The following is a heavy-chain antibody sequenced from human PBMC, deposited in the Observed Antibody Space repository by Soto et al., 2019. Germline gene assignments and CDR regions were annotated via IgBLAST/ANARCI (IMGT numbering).Heavy chain of an antibody. CDR3: ARESKAFSIFPMDV. Sequence: ASVKVSCKASGYTFTGYYMHWVRQAPGQGLEWMGWINPNSGGTNYAQKFQGWVTMTRDTSISTAYMELSRLRSDDTAVYYCARESKAFSIFPMDVWGKGTTVTVSS. CDR1: GYTFTGYY. V-gene: IGHV1-2*04. D-gene: IGHD2-21*01. J-gene: IGHJ6*04. CDR2: INPNSGGT.